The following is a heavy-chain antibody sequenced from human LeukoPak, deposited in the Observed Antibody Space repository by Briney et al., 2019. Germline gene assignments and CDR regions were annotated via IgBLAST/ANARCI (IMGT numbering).Heavy chain of an antibody. CDR1: GFTVSSNY. J-gene: IGHJ6*02. CDR2: IYSGGTT. Sequence: GGSLRLSCAASGFTVSSNYMSWVRQAPGKGLEWVSVIYSGGTTYYADSVKGRFTISRDNSKNTLHLQMNSLRAEDTAVYYCARIFRYQLVDYYALDVWGQGTTVTVSS. V-gene: IGHV3-66*01. D-gene: IGHD2-2*01. CDR3: ARIFRYQLVDYYALDV.